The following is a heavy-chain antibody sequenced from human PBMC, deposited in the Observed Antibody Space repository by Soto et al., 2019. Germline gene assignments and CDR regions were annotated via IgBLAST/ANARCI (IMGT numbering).Heavy chain of an antibody. Sequence: PGGSLRLSCGASGFTVSSYSMNWVRQAPGRGLEWVSSISSSSTYIHYADSMKGRFTISRDNAKNSLYLQMNSLRVEDTAVYYCAKGGYTFAYEWGQGA. CDR3: AKGGYTFAYE. J-gene: IGHJ4*02. CDR2: ISSSSTYI. D-gene: IGHD5-18*01. CDR1: GFTVSSYS. V-gene: IGHV3-21*01.